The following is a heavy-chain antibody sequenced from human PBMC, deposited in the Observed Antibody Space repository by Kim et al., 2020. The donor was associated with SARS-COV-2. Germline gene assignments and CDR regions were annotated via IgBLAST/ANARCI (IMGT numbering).Heavy chain of an antibody. CDR2: INRSGGT. D-gene: IGHD3-16*01. J-gene: IGHJ6*03. Sequence: SETLSLTCAVYGGPFNDDYWSWIRQPPGKGLEWIGEINRSGGTNYSPSLKSRVTISVDTFKNQFSLHLNSVTAADTAVYDCARRVTRFYYMDVWDKGATV. V-gene: IGHV4-34*01. CDR1: GGPFNDDY. CDR3: ARRVTRFYYMDV.